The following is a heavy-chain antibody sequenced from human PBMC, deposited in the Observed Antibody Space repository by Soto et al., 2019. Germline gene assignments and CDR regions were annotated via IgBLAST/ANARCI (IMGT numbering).Heavy chain of an antibody. Sequence: GESLKISCKGSGYSFTSYWIGWVRQMPGKGLEWMGIIYPGDSDTRYSPSFQGQVTISADKSISTAYLQWSSLKASDTAMYYCARSGRMITFGGVIVDYWGQGTLVTVSS. V-gene: IGHV5-51*01. CDR2: IYPGDSDT. D-gene: IGHD3-16*02. CDR3: ARSGRMITFGGVIVDY. CDR1: GYSFTSYW. J-gene: IGHJ4*02.